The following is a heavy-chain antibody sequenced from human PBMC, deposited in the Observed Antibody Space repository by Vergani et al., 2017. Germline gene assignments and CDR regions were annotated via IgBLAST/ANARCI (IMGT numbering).Heavy chain of an antibody. CDR3: ARDSGPRYCTNGVCRAYAFDI. V-gene: IGHV1-69*18. CDR2: IIPIFGTA. Sequence: QVQLVQSGAEVKKPGSSVKVSCKASGGTFSSYAISWVRQAPGQGLEWMGRIIPIFGTANYAQKFQGRVTMTADESTGTAYMELSSLRAEDTAVYYCARDSGPRYCTNGVCRAYAFDIWGQGTMVTVSS. D-gene: IGHD2-8*01. CDR1: GGTFSSYA. J-gene: IGHJ3*02.